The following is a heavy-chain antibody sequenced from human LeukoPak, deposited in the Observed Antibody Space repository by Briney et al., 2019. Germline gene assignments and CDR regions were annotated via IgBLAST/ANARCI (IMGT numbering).Heavy chain of an antibody. CDR1: GGSLSSYY. CDR2: IYYSGST. Sequence: PSETLSLTCTVSGGSLSSYYWSWIWQPPGKGLEWIGYIYYSGSTNYNPSLKSRVTISVDTSKTQISLKLSSVTPADTAVYYCARHSHAGDSSWSFDYWGQGTLVTVSS. D-gene: IGHD6-13*01. J-gene: IGHJ4*02. V-gene: IGHV4-59*08. CDR3: ARHSHAGDSSWSFDY.